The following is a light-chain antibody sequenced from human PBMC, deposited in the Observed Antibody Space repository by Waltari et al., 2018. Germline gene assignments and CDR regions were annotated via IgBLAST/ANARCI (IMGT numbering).Light chain of an antibody. Sequence: SYVLTQPPSVSVAPGQTARSSCHGNNIGSNNVHWYQQKPGQAPVLVVYDDGDRPSGIPERFSGSNSGNTATLTISRVDAGDEADYYCQVWDSGSDHYVFGTVTKVTVL. J-gene: IGLJ1*01. CDR2: DDG. CDR3: QVWDSGSDHYV. CDR1: NIGSNN. V-gene: IGLV3-21*02.